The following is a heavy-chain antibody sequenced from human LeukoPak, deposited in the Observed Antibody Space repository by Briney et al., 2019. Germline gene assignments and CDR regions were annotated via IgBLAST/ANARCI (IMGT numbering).Heavy chain of an antibody. Sequence: GGSLRLSCAASGFTFSSYSMNWVRQAPGKGLEWVSSISSSSSYIYYADSVKGRFTISSDNAKNSLYLQMNSLRAEDTAVYYCARELGGYFDYWGQGTLVTVSS. D-gene: IGHD7-27*01. CDR3: ARELGGYFDY. CDR1: GFTFSSYS. V-gene: IGHV3-21*01. J-gene: IGHJ4*02. CDR2: ISSSSSYI.